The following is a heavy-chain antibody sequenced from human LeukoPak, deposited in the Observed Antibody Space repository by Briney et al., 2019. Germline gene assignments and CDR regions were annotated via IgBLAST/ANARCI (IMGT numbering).Heavy chain of an antibody. V-gene: IGHV5-51*01. CDR2: IYPGDSDT. J-gene: IGHJ3*02. Sequence: GESLKISCKGSGYSFTSYWIGWVRQMPGKGLEWMGIIYPGDSDTRYSPSFQGQVTISADKSISTAYLQWSSLNASDTAMYYCARRRKSRYYYDSSGYPDAFDIWGQGTMVTASS. CDR1: GYSFTSYW. D-gene: IGHD3-22*01. CDR3: ARRRKSRYYYDSSGYPDAFDI.